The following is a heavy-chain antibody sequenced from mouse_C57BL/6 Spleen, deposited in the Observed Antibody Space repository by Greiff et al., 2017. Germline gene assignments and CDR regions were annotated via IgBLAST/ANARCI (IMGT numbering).Heavy chain of an antibody. Sequence: VQLVESGAELVKPGASVKMSCKASGYTFTTYPIEWMKQNHGKSLEWIGNFHPYNDDTKYNEKFKGKATLTVEKSSSTVYLELSRLTSDDSAVYYCARGPLVTTVVDPSYWYFDVWGTGTTVTVSS. CDR3: ARGPLVTTVVDPSYWYFDV. CDR2: FHPYNDDT. CDR1: GYTFTTYP. V-gene: IGHV1-47*01. J-gene: IGHJ1*03. D-gene: IGHD1-1*01.